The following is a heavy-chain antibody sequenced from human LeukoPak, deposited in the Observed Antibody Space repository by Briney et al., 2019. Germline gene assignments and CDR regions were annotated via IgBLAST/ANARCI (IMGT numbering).Heavy chain of an antibody. J-gene: IGHJ4*02. V-gene: IGHV3-48*01. Sequence: GGSLRLSCAASGFTFSRNSMNWVRQAPGRGLEWVSYISSSSSTIYYADSVKGRFTISRDNAKNSLYLQMNSLRAEDTAVYYCATDSPAPRYYLDYWGRGTLVIVSS. CDR1: GFTFSRNS. CDR2: ISSSSSTI. D-gene: IGHD2-15*01. CDR3: ATDSPAPRYYLDY.